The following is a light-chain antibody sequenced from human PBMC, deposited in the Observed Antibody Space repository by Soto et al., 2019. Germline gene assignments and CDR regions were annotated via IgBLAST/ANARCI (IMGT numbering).Light chain of an antibody. CDR3: QQYGRSPPWT. CDR1: QSISNYF. V-gene: IGKV3-20*01. CDR2: GAS. J-gene: IGKJ1*01. Sequence: EIVLTQSPGTLSLSPGERATLSCRASQSISNYFLAWYQQKPGQAPRLLINGASSRATGIPVRFSGSGSGTDFTLTISRLEPEDFAVYYCQQYGRSPPWTFGQGTKVEIK.